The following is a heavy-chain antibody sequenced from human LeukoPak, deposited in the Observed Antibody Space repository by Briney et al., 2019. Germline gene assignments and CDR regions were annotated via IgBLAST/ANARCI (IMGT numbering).Heavy chain of an antibody. V-gene: IGHV4-4*07. CDR3: ARGDYGDPGIDY. D-gene: IGHD4-17*01. Sequence: WGTLSLTCTASGCTISSYYWSWLRQPAGKGLEWIGRIYTSGSTNYNPDLKIRVTMSVDTSKNQSSLKLSSVTAADTAVYYCARGDYGDPGIDYWGQGTLVTVSS. CDR1: GCTISSYY. CDR2: IYTSGST. J-gene: IGHJ4*02.